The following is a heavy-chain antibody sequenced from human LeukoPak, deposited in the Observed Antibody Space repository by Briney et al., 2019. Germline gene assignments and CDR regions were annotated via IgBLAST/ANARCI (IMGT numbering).Heavy chain of an antibody. Sequence: GGSLRLSCAASGFTFSSYSMNWVRQSPGKGLEWVSAISSSSSSYIYHADSVKGRFTISRDNAKNSLYLQMNSLSAEDTAVYYCARDEDCSNYGWGYYYYGMDVWGQGTTVTVSS. CDR1: GFTFSSYS. CDR3: ARDEDCSNYGWGYYYYGMDV. J-gene: IGHJ6*02. D-gene: IGHD4-11*01. V-gene: IGHV3-21*01. CDR2: ISSSSSSYI.